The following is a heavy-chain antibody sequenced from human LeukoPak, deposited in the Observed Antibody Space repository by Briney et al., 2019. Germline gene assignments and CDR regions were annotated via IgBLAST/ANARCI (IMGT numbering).Heavy chain of an antibody. CDR1: GYTLTELS. CDR3: ATDMGYSYGWYFDL. CDR2: FDPEDGET. Sequence: ASVKVSCKVSGYTLTELSMHWVRQAPGKGLEWMGGFDPEDGETIYAQKFRGRVTMTEDTSTDTAYMELSSLRSEDTAVYYCATDMGYSYGWYFDLWGRGTLVTVSS. J-gene: IGHJ2*01. D-gene: IGHD5-18*01. V-gene: IGHV1-24*01.